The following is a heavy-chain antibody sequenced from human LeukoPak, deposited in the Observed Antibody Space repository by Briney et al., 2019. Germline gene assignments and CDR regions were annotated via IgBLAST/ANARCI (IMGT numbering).Heavy chain of an antibody. Sequence: ASVKVSCKASGHTFTAYYIHWVRQAPGQGLEWMGRINPNSGGTDYAQNFRGRVTLTRDTSISTAYMDLTRLRSDDTAVYHCASDQAGSVNSFDPWGQGTLVTVSS. CDR1: GHTFTAYY. CDR3: ASDQAGSVNSFDP. CDR2: INPNSGGT. J-gene: IGHJ5*02. V-gene: IGHV1-2*06.